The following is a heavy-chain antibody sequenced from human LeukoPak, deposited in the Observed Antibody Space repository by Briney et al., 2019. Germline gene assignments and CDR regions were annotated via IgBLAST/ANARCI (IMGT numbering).Heavy chain of an antibody. V-gene: IGHV1-2*02. J-gene: IGHJ5*02. Sequence: ASVKVSCKASGYTFTGCYMHWVRQAPGQGLEWMGWVNPNSGGTNYAQKFQGRVTMTRDTSISTAYMELSRRRSDDTAVYYCATGDFLSGSYYAFDPWGQGTLVTVSS. D-gene: IGHD1-26*01. CDR1: GYTFTGCY. CDR2: VNPNSGGT. CDR3: ATGDFLSGSYYAFDP.